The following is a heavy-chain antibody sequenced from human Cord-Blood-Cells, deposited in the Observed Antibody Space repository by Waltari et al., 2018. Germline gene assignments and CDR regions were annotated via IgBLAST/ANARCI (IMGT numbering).Heavy chain of an antibody. CDR1: GFTFDDYA. CDR2: ISWNSGSI. V-gene: IGHV3-9*01. D-gene: IGHD6-13*01. J-gene: IGHJ4*02. CDR3: ATSLGDESSSWYFDY. Sequence: EVQLVESGGGLVQPGRSLRLSCAASGFTFDDYAMHWVRQAPGKGLEWVSGISWNSGSIGYAEYGKGRFTIARDNAKNSLYLQMNSLRAEDTALYYCATSLGDESSSWYFDYWGQGTLVTVSS.